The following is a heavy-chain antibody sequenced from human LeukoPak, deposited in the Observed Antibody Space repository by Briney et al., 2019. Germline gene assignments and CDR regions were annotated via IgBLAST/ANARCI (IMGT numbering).Heavy chain of an antibody. Sequence: GASVKVSCKASGGTFSSYAISWVRQAPGQGLEWMGRIIPILGIANYAQKFQGRVTITADKSTGTAYMELSSLRSEDTAVYYCARGHGYSSSQGRFDPWGQGTLVTVSS. V-gene: IGHV1-69*04. J-gene: IGHJ5*02. CDR2: IIPILGIA. CDR1: GGTFSSYA. D-gene: IGHD6-13*01. CDR3: ARGHGYSSSQGRFDP.